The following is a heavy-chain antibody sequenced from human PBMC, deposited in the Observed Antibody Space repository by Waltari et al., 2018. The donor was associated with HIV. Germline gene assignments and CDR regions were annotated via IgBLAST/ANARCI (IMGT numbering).Heavy chain of an antibody. J-gene: IGHJ4*02. V-gene: IGHV7-4-1*02. CDR3: ARGGEMYYDSSGYSDY. D-gene: IGHD3-22*01. CDR2: INTNTWNP. CDR1: GYTFTSYA. Sequence: QVQLVQSGSELKKPGASVKVSCKASGYTFTSYAMNWVGQAPGQGLEWMGWINTNTWNPTYAQGFTGRFVFSLDTSVSTAYLQISSLKAEDTAVYYCARGGEMYYDSSGYSDYWGQGTLVTVSS.